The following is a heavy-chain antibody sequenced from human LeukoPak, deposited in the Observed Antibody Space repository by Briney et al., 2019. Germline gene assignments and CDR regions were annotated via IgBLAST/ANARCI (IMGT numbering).Heavy chain of an antibody. V-gene: IGHV4-30-4*01. J-gene: IGHJ3*02. CDR2: IYYSGST. CDR3: ARVGFRYCSSTSCFDAFDI. CDR1: GDSISSGDYY. D-gene: IGHD2-2*01. Sequence: SETLSLTCTVSGDSISSGDYYWRWIRQPPGKGLEWIGYIYYSGSTYYNPSLKSRVTMSVDTSKNQFSLKLSSVTAADTAVYYCARVGFRYCSSTSCFDAFDIWGQGTMVTVSS.